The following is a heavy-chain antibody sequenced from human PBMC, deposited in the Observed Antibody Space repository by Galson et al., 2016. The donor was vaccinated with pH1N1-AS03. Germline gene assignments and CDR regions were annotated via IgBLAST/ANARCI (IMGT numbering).Heavy chain of an antibody. CDR3: ARQQDGRGSGLEWLFWYGMDV. J-gene: IGHJ6*02. CDR2: IYPADSST. D-gene: IGHD3-3*01. CDR1: GYTFSNHW. Sequence: QSGAEVKKPGESLKISCKVSGYTFSNHWIGWVRQMPGKGLEWMGIIYPADSSTTYSPSFQGQVTISADQSISTAYLHWSSLRASETAMYFCARQQDGRGSGLEWLFWYGMDVWGQGTAVIVSS. V-gene: IGHV5-51*01.